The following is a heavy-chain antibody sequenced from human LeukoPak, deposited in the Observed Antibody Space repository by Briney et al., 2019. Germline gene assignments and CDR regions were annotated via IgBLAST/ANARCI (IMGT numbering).Heavy chain of an antibody. CDR1: GFSFSSFG. J-gene: IGHJ4*02. V-gene: IGHV3-23*01. CDR3: ARGARLQPMGEF. Sequence: PGRSLRLSCAASGFSFSSFGMSWVRQAPGRGLQWVSSTSGDGRDTFYADSVKSRFTVSRDNSKTTMFLQMNSLRVEDTALYYCARGARLQPMGEFWGQGTLVTVSS. CDR2: TSGDGRDT. D-gene: IGHD4-11*01.